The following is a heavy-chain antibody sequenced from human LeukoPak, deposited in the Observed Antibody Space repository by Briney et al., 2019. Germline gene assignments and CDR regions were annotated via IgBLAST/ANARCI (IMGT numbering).Heavy chain of an antibody. CDR1: GFTFSSYA. CDR2: ISGSGGST. CDR3: AKARYGPYYYGMDV. Sequence: GGSLRLSCAASGFTFSSYAMSCVRQAPGKGLEWVSAISGSGGSTYYADSVKGRFTISRDNSKNALYLQMNSLRAEDTAVYYCAKARYGPYYYGMDVWGKGTTVTVSS. D-gene: IGHD5-18*01. V-gene: IGHV3-23*01. J-gene: IGHJ6*04.